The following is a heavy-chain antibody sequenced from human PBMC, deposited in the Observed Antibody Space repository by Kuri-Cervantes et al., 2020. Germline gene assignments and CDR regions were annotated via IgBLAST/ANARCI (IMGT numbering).Heavy chain of an antibody. CDR3: ARGLRAVLAVPTAPFDY. CDR1: GHTFTSDG. D-gene: IGHD2-21*02. Sequence: ASVKVSCKASGHTFTSDGIHWVRQAPRQNLEWMGWINIGNGNTEHTQKFKDRVTISRDTSATTVYLELSSLRYDDTAVYYCARGLRAVLAVPTAPFDYWGQGTVVTVSS. J-gene: IGHJ4*02. V-gene: IGHV1-3*04. CDR2: INIGNGNT.